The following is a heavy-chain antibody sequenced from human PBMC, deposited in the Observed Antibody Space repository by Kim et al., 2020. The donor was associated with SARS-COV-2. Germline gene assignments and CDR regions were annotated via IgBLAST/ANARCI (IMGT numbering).Heavy chain of an antibody. Sequence: ASVKVSCKVSGYTLTELSMHWVRQAPGKGLEWMGGFDPEDGETIYAQKFQGRVTMTEDTPTDTAYMELSSLRSEDTAVYYCATDLGGVGATVGYYYGMDVWGQGTTVTVSS. J-gene: IGHJ6*02. CDR1: GYTLTELS. V-gene: IGHV1-24*01. CDR3: ATDLGGVGATVGYYYGMDV. CDR2: FDPEDGET. D-gene: IGHD1-26*01.